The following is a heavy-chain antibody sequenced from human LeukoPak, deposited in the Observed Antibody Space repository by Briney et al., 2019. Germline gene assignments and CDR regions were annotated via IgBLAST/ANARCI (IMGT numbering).Heavy chain of an antibody. D-gene: IGHD6-19*01. Sequence: GASVKVSCKASGYTFTGYYMHWVRQAPGQGLEWMGWINPNSGGTNYAQKFQGRVTMIRDTSISTAYMELSRLRSDDTAVYYCARDRYSSGFADYWGQGTLVTVSS. V-gene: IGHV1-2*02. J-gene: IGHJ4*02. CDR3: ARDRYSSGFADY. CDR2: INPNSGGT. CDR1: GYTFTGYY.